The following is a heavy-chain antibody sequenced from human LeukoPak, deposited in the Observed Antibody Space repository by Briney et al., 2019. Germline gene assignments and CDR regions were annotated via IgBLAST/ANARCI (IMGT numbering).Heavy chain of an antibody. D-gene: IGHD6-19*01. CDR3: ARLTVNGSGWYFDY. J-gene: IGHJ4*02. V-gene: IGHV4-59*01. Sequence: SETLSLTCTVSGGSISSYYWSWIRQPPGKGLEWIGYIYYSGSTNYNPSLKSRVTISVDTSKNQFSLKLSSVTAADTAVYYCARLTVNGSGWYFDYWGQGTLVTVSS. CDR1: GGSISSYY. CDR2: IYYSGST.